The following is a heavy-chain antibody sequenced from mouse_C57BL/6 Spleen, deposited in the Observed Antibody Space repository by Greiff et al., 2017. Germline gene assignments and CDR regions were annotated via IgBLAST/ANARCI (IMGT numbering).Heavy chain of an antibody. CDR1: GYTFTEYT. J-gene: IGHJ3*01. Sequence: VMLVESGAELVKPGASVKLSCKASGYTFTEYTIHWVKQRSGQGLEWIGWFYPGSGSIKYNEKFKDKATLTADKSSSTVYMELSRLTSEDSAVYFCARHEEYSNWFAYWGQGALVTVSA. CDR3: ARHEEYSNWFAY. D-gene: IGHD2-5*01. V-gene: IGHV1-62-2*01. CDR2: FYPGSGSI.